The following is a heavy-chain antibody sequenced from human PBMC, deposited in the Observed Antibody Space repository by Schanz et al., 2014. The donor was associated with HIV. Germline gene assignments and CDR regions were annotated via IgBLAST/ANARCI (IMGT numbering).Heavy chain of an antibody. J-gene: IGHJ4*02. V-gene: IGHV1-8*01. CDR3: ARGRETVTTYFDF. CDR2: MNPNNDDT. Sequence: QVQLVQSGPEVKKPGASVKVSCKTSGYTFTSYDINWVRQAAGQGLEWMGWMNPNNDDTDYAQKFQGRVTMTRETSTSTAYMELSSLRSEDTAVYYCARGRETVTTYFDFWGQGTLVTVSS. CDR1: GYTFTSYD. D-gene: IGHD4-17*01.